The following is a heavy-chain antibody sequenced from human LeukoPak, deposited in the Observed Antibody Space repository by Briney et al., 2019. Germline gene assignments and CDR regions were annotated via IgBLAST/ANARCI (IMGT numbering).Heavy chain of an antibody. J-gene: IGHJ6*02. V-gene: IGHV4-59*08. Sequence: KSSETLSLTCTVSGGAISGYYWSWIRQTPGKGLEWIGYISSSGSTNNNPSLKSRVTISVDTSKNQFSLKLSSVTAADTAVYYCARQGYYYYGMDVWGQGITVTVSS. CDR2: ISSSGST. CDR3: ARQGYYYYGMDV. CDR1: GGAISGYY.